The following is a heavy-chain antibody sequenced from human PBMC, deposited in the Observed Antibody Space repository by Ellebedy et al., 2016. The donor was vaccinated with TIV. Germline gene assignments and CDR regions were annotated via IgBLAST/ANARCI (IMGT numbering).Heavy chain of an antibody. J-gene: IGHJ2*01. D-gene: IGHD2-21*02. V-gene: IGHV3-33*06. CDR2: IWNDGTNQ. CDR3: AKKRGLGYCGRSACYSGWYFDL. CDR1: GFPFSSYA. Sequence: GGSLRLSXAASGFPFSSYAMHWVRQAPGKGLEWVAIIWNDGTNQFYADSVKGRFTFSRDNSKNTLYLQMNSLRAEDTAIYYCAKKRGLGYCGRSACYSGWYFDLWGRGTLVTVSS.